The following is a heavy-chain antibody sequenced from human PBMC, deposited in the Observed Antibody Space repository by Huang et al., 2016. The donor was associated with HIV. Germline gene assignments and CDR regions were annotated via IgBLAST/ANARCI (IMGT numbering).Heavy chain of an antibody. CDR3: ASDYYGSGSYYTRGAFDI. CDR1: GGSFSGYY. Sequence: QVQLQQWGAGLLKPSETLSLTCAVYGGSFSGYYWSWIRQPPGQGLEWFGEINHSGSTNYNPSLKRRVTISVDTSKNQFSLKLSSVTAADTAVYYCASDYYGSGSYYTRGAFDIWGQGTMVTVSS. J-gene: IGHJ3*02. D-gene: IGHD3-10*01. V-gene: IGHV4-34*01. CDR2: INHSGST.